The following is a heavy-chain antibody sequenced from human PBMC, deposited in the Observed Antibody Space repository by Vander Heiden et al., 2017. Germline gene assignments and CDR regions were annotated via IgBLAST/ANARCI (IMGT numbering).Heavy chain of an antibody. CDR1: GFTFSSYW. V-gene: IGHV3-7*01. D-gene: IGHD3-10*01. CDR2: IKQDGSEK. CDR3: ARALYGSGNYYYYGMDV. J-gene: IGHJ6*02. Sequence: EVQLVESGGGLVQPGGSLSLSGAASGFTFSSYWMSWVRQAPGKGLEWVANIKQDGSEKYYVDSVKGRFTISRDNAKNSLYLQMNSLRAEDTAVYYCARALYGSGNYYYYGMDVWGQGTTVTVSS.